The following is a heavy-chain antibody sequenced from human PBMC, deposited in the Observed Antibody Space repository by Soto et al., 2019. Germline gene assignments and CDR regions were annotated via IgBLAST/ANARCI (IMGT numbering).Heavy chain of an antibody. CDR3: ARRDSGGFYRYFDS. D-gene: IGHD2-15*01. V-gene: IGHV1-69*06. CDR2: TGSGTGPG. J-gene: IGHJ4*02. CDR1: GGTFSTNP. Sequence: QVQLVQSGAEVKKPGSSVKVSCKASGGTFSTNPISWVRQAPGQGLEWMGGTGSGTGPGNHAQKFQGRLTITVDNSTSTVYMELSRLSSEDTAVYYCARRDSGGFYRYFDSWGQGTLVTVSS.